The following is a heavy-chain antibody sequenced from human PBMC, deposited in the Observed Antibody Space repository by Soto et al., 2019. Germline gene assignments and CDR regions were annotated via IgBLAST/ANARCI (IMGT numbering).Heavy chain of an antibody. V-gene: IGHV3-30-3*01. CDR1: GFTFSSYA. CDR2: ISYDGSNK. CDR3: ARVPSSSGRAHFDC. Sequence: QVQLVESGGGVVQPGRSLRLSCAASGFTFSSYAMHRVRQAPGKGLEWVAVISYDGSNKYYADSVKGRFTISRDNSKNTLYLQMNSLRAEDTAVYYCARVPSSSGRAHFDCWGQGTLVTVSS. J-gene: IGHJ4*02. D-gene: IGHD2-15*01.